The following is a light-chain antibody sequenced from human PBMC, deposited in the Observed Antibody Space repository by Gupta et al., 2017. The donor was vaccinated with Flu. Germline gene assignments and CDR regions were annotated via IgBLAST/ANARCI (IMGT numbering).Light chain of an antibody. Sequence: GDKFSLSCLASQVFSSWLAWYQQKPGKAPKLLIYAAYGLQSGVPSRFSGSESGTNFTLTISSLQPDDFATYYCQQANSFPLTFGGGTKVEIK. J-gene: IGKJ4*01. CDR1: QVFSSW. CDR2: AAY. CDR3: QQANSFPLT. V-gene: IGKV1-12*01.